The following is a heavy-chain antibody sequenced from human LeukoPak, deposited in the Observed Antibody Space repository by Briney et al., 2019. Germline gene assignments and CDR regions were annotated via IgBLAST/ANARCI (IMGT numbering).Heavy chain of an antibody. CDR1: GFTFSTYD. D-gene: IGHD3-9*01. Sequence: GGSLRLSCAASGFTFSTYDMNWVRQAPGKGLEWLSWLSSSSADSYYAMSVKGRFTISSDNAKNSLYLQMNSLSDEDTAIYYFARVGQYYDAVAGDYVHSTIDYWGQGTLVSVSS. J-gene: IGHJ4*02. CDR2: LSSSSADS. V-gene: IGHV3-48*02. CDR3: ARVGQYYDAVAGDYVHSTIDY.